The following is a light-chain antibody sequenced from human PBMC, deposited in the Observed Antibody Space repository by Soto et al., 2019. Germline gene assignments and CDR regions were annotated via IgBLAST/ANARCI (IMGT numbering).Light chain of an antibody. J-gene: IGLJ1*01. CDR3: FSFTTTSTHV. CDR1: SSYVGGYNY. V-gene: IGLV2-11*01. CDR2: DVS. Sequence: QSALAQPRSVSGSPGQSVTISCTGTSSYVGGYNYVSWYQQHPGKAPKLMIYDVSKRPSGVPDRFSGSKSGTTASLTISGLQAEDEAEYFCFSFTTTSTHVFGTGTKVNVL.